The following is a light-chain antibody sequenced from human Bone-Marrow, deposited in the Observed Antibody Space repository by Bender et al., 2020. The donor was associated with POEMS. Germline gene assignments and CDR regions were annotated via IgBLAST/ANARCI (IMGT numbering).Light chain of an antibody. CDR1: ADDIGSYSF. CDR2: DVS. CDR3: CLYLGTDTYV. Sequence: QSALTQPAAVSGSPGESITISCTGTADDIGSYSFVPWDQQNPHEAPPPLFYDVSKRPPGISNRFSASKSGNTASLTISGLQAEDEADYYCCLYLGTDTYVFGSGTKVTVL. V-gene: IGLV2-23*02. J-gene: IGLJ1*01.